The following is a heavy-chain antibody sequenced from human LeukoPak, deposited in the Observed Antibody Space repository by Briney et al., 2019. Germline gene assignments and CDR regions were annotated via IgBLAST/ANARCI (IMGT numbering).Heavy chain of an antibody. CDR3: AKEKWQYQLLFYFHY. D-gene: IGHD2-2*01. Sequence: PGGSLRLSCAASGFIFSSYAMSWVRQAPGKGLEWVAVTSYDGSNKYYGDSVKGRFTISRDNSKNTLYLQMNSLRAEDTAVYYCAKEKWQYQLLFYFHYWGQGTLVTVSS. CDR1: GFIFSSYA. CDR2: TSYDGSNK. V-gene: IGHV3-30*18. J-gene: IGHJ4*02.